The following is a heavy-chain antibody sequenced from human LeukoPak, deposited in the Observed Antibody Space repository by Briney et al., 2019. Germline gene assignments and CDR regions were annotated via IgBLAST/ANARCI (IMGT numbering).Heavy chain of an antibody. J-gene: IGHJ4*02. CDR1: GFTFSSSA. D-gene: IGHD3-22*01. CDR2: ISNNGGYT. V-gene: IGHV3-23*01. CDR3: AKGDSSGSYSDF. Sequence: GGSLRLSCAASGFTFSSSAMSWVRQAPGKGLEWVSAISNNGGYTYYADSVQGRFTISRDNSKSTLCLQMNSLRAEDTAVYYCAKGDSSGSYSDFWGQGTLVTVSS.